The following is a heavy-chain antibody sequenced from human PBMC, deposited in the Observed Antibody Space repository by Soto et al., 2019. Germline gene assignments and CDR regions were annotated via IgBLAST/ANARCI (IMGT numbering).Heavy chain of an antibody. CDR1: GFTFSNYA. Sequence: PGGSLRLSCAASGFTFSNYAMNWVRQAPGKGLEWVSAISGSGGNTYYADSVKGRFTISRDNSKNTLYLQLNTLRAEDTAIYYCAKETSVVVEAATDYWGQGTLVTVSS. V-gene: IGHV3-23*01. J-gene: IGHJ4*02. D-gene: IGHD2-15*01. CDR2: ISGSGGNT. CDR3: AKETSVVVEAATDY.